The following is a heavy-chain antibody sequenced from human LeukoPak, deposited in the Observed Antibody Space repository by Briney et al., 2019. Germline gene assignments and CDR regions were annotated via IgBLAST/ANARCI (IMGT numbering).Heavy chain of an antibody. CDR2: IYYSGST. CDR3: ATVHDYGDLLGAFDI. Sequence: SETLSLTCTVSGGSISSSSYYWGWIRQPPGKGLEWIGSIYYSGSTYYNPSLKSRVTISVDTSKNQFSLKLSSVTAADTAVYYCATVHDYGDLLGAFDIWGQGTKVTVSS. V-gene: IGHV4-39*01. D-gene: IGHD4-17*01. J-gene: IGHJ3*02. CDR1: GGSISSSSYY.